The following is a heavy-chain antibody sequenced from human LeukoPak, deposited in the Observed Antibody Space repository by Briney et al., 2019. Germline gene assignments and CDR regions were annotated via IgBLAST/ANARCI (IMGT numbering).Heavy chain of an antibody. CDR1: GFTFDDYG. CDR3: AKPLVVPDQSYYYYYMDV. CDR2: INWNGGST. Sequence: GGSLRLSCAASGFTFDDYGMSWVRQAPGKGLEWVSGINWNGGSTGYADSVKGRFTISRDNAKNTLYLQMNSLRAEDTAVYYCAKPLVVPDQSYYYYYMDVWGKGATVTISS. D-gene: IGHD2-2*01. J-gene: IGHJ6*03. V-gene: IGHV3-20*04.